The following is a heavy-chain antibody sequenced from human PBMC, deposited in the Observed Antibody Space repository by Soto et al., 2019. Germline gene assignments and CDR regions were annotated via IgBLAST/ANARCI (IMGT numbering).Heavy chain of an antibody. J-gene: IGHJ5*02. V-gene: IGHV1-8*01. CDR2: MNPNSGNT. D-gene: IGHD6-13*01. CDR1: GYSFTSYD. Sequence: QVQLVQSGAEVKKPGASVKVSCKASGYSFTSYDINWVRQATGQGLEWMGWMNPNSGNTGYAQKFQGRVTMTRNTTISTAYLQLSSLRSEDTAVYYCPREQRVRGFDPWGQGTLVTVSS. CDR3: PREQRVRGFDP.